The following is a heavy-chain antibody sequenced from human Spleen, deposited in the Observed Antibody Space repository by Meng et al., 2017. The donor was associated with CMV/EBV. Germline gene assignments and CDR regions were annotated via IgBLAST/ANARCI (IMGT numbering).Heavy chain of an antibody. D-gene: IGHD4/OR15-4a*01. CDR1: VFTFSSYG. J-gene: IGHJ4*02. Sequence: GGTLRLSCAAYVFTFSSYGMNWVRQAPGKGLEWVSYISSSGSTIYYADSVKGRFTISRDNAKNSLYLQMNSLRAEDTAVYYCARDPWCTLWGQGTLVTVSS. CDR3: ARDPWCTL. CDR2: ISSSGSTI. V-gene: IGHV3-48*03.